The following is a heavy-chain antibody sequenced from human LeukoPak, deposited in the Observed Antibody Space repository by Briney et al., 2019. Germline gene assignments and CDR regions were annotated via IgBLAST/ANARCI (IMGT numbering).Heavy chain of an antibody. V-gene: IGHV3-23*01. Sequence: RPGGSLRLSCAASGFTFSSSAMSWVRQAPGKGLGWVSNISGSGSGGSTYYADSAKGRFTISRDNSKNTLYLQMNSLRAEDTAVYYCAKSGYNRFDYWGQGTLVTVSS. J-gene: IGHJ4*02. CDR3: AKSGYNRFDY. CDR2: ISGSGSGGST. D-gene: IGHD5-24*01. CDR1: GFTFSSSA.